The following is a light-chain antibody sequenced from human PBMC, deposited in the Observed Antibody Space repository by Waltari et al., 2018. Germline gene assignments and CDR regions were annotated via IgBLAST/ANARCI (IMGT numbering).Light chain of an antibody. V-gene: IGKV1-5*03. Sequence: DIQMTQSPSPLSASVGDRVTITCRASQSISSWLAWYQQKPGKAPNLLIYRASTLESGVPSRFSGSGSGTEFTLTISSLQPDDFATYYCQHYDNYPITFGQGTRLEIK. CDR3: QHYDNYPIT. CDR1: QSISSW. CDR2: RAS. J-gene: IGKJ5*01.